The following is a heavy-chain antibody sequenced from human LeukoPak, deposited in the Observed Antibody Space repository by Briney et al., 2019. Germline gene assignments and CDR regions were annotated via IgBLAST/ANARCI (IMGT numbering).Heavy chain of an antibody. D-gene: IGHD2/OR15-2a*01. CDR2: INSDGSWT. CDR1: GYTFSPYW. J-gene: IGHJ4*02. CDR3: VSFYETY. V-gene: IGHV3-74*01. Sequence: LPGGSLRLSCAASGYTFSPYWMSWVRQVPGKGLVWVSHINSDGSWTSYADSVKGRFTISKDNAKNTVYLQMNSLRAEDTAVYYCVSFYETYWGRGTLVTVSS.